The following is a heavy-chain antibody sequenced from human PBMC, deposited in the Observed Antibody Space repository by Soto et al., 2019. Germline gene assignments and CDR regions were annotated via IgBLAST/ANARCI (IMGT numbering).Heavy chain of an antibody. CDR3: AKSPNFYCSSPNCYKYYFDH. J-gene: IGHJ4*02. CDR1: GFTFNTYG. D-gene: IGHD2-2*02. V-gene: IGHV3-30*18. Sequence: GGSLRLSCAASGFTFNTYGMHWVRQVPGKGLEWVAVISYDGSEKYYVDSVKGRFTISKDNSKNTLYLQMNSLRPEDTAVYYCAKSPNFYCSSPNCYKYYFDHWGQGTRVTVYS. CDR2: ISYDGSEK.